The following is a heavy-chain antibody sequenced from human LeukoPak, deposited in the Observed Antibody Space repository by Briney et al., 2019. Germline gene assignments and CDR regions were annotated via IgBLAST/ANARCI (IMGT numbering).Heavy chain of an antibody. CDR2: IDHTGIT. CDR3: ARTSNPYYDFWSGYYEWYYYMDV. J-gene: IGHJ6*03. V-gene: IGHV4-59*01. Sequence: SETLSLTCTVSDDSITIYYWSWIRQPPGKGLEWIGYIDHTGITNYNPSLNSRVTISRDTSKNHFSLELSSATAADTAVYYCARTSNPYYDFWSGYYEWYYYMDVWGKGTTVTVSS. D-gene: IGHD3-3*01. CDR1: DDSITIYY.